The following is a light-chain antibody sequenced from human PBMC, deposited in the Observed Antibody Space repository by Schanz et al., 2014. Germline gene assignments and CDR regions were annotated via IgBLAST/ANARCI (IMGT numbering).Light chain of an antibody. CDR3: SSYAGRSTWV. J-gene: IGLJ3*02. CDR2: EDT. CDR1: SSDVGTYSF. Sequence: QSALTQPASVSGSPGQSITISCTGTSSDVGTYSFISWYQHHPGKAPKLMIYEDTKRPSGVSNRFSGSKSANTASLTISGLQAEDEADYYCSSYAGRSTWVFGGGTKLTVL. V-gene: IGLV2-23*01.